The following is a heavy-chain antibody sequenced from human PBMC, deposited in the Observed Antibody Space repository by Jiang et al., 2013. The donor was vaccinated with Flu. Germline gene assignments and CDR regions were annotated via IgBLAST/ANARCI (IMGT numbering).Heavy chain of an antibody. J-gene: IGHJ4*02. Sequence: DPSDSYTNYSPSFQGHVTISADKSISTAYLQWSSLKASDTAMYYCARLAAGIAVADLDYWGQGTLVTVSS. CDR3: ARLAAGIAVADLDY. V-gene: IGHV5-10-1*01. D-gene: IGHD6-19*01. CDR2: DPSDSYT.